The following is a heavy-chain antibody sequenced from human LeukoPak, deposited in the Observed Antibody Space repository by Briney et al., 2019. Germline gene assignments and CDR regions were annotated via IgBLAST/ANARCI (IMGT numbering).Heavy chain of an antibody. CDR3: AKDRSSGWYANGFDY. J-gene: IGHJ4*02. CDR1: GFTFSSYG. CDR2: IRYDGSNR. D-gene: IGHD6-19*01. Sequence: PGGSLRLSCAASGFTFSSYGMHWVRQAPGKGLEWVAFIRYDGSNRYYADSVKGRFTISRDNSKNTLYLQMNSLRAEDTAVYYCAKDRSSGWYANGFDYWGQGTLVTVSS. V-gene: IGHV3-30*02.